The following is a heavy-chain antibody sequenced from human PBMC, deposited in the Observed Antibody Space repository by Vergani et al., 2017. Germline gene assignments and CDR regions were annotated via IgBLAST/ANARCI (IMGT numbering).Heavy chain of an antibody. CDR3: ARDRLHYDFWSAHPYYYMDV. Sequence: QVQLQESGPGLVKPSETLSLTCTVSGAAIKDFYWSWFRQPPGKGLEWIGYVYYTGSTTYNPSLKSRVTISVDTSNNQFSLRMTSLTAADTAVYYCARDRLHYDFWSAHPYYYMDVWGKGTTVTVSS. CDR1: GAAIKDFY. V-gene: IGHV4-59*01. J-gene: IGHJ6*03. CDR2: VYYTGST. D-gene: IGHD3-3*01.